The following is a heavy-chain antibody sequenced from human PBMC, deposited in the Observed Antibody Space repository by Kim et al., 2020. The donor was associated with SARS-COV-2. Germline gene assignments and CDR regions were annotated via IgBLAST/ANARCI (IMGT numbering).Heavy chain of an antibody. J-gene: IGHJ5*02. V-gene: IGHV3-23*01. Sequence: GGSLRLSCAASGFTFSSYAMSWVRQAPGKGLEWVSAISGSGGSTYYADSVKGRFTISRDNSKNTLYLQMNSLRAEDTAVYYCAKVGHSRIAEAGTGDNWFDPWGQGTLVTVSS. CDR2: ISGSGGST. CDR3: AKVGHSRIAEAGTGDNWFDP. CDR1: GFTFSSYA. D-gene: IGHD6-13*01.